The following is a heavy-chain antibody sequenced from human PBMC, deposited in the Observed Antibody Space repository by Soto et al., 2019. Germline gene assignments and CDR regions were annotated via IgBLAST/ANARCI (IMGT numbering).Heavy chain of an antibody. Sequence: QVQLVQSGAEVKKPGSSVKVSCKASGGTFSSYTISWVRQAPGQGLEWMGRIIPILGIANYAQKFQGRVTITADKSTSTAYMELSSLRSEDTAVYYCASGEYSSSWYGFYWGQETLVTVSS. V-gene: IGHV1-69*02. D-gene: IGHD6-13*01. CDR3: ASGEYSSSWYGFY. CDR2: IIPILGIA. CDR1: GGTFSSYT. J-gene: IGHJ4*02.